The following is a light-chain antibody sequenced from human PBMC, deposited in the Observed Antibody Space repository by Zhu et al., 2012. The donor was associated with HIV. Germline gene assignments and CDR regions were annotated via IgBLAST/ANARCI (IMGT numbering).Light chain of an antibody. V-gene: IGKV3-11*01. CDR1: QSASIF. J-gene: IGKJ1*01. Sequence: IVLTQSPATLSLSPGERATLSCRASQSASIFVAWYQQRPGQAPRLLIYDATKRATGIPARFSGSGSGTDFTLSTSSLEPEDSAVYYCQQRTIWPPTFGQGTRVEIK. CDR3: QQRTIWPPT. CDR2: DAT.